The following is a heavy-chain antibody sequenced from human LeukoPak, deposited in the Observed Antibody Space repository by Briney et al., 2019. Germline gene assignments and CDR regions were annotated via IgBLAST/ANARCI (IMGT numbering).Heavy chain of an antibody. CDR3: VKEDYYDSSGYYPLGY. D-gene: IGHD3-22*01. Sequence: PGGSLRLSCAASGFRFSSHAMSWVRQAPGKGLERVSAISDSGGDTYYADSVKGRFTISRDNSKNTLYLQMNTPRAEDTAVYYCVKEDYYDSSGYYPLGYWGQGTLVTVSS. CDR1: GFRFSSHA. J-gene: IGHJ4*02. CDR2: ISDSGGDT. V-gene: IGHV3-23*01.